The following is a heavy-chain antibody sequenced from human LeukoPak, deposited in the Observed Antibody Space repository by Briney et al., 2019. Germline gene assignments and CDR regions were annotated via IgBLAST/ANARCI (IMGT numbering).Heavy chain of an antibody. Sequence: PSETLSLTCSVSGGSISSYYWSWIRQPPGKGLEWIGYIYYSGSTNYNPSLKSRVTISVDTSKNQFSLKLSSVTAADTAVYYCARGLRTYYYDILTGYAVRYYFDYWGQGTLVTVSS. J-gene: IGHJ4*02. D-gene: IGHD3-9*01. V-gene: IGHV4-59*08. CDR3: ARGLRTYYYDILTGYAVRYYFDY. CDR1: GGSISSYY. CDR2: IYYSGST.